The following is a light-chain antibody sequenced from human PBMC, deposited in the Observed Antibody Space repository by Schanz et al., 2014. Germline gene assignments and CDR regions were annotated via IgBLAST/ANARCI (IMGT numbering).Light chain of an antibody. CDR1: HDINKF. CDR3: QQYGGFPLT. Sequence: DIQMTQSPSSLSASVGDRITITCQARHDINKFLIWYQQKPGNAPKILIYDASTLERGVPSRFSGGGSGRSFTLTISRLQTEDVGTYYCQQYGGFPLTFGQGTTVQVK. J-gene: IGKJ1*01. V-gene: IGKV1-33*01. CDR2: DAS.